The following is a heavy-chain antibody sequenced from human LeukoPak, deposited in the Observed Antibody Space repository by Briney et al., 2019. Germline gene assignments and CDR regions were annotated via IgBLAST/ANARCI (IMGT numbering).Heavy chain of an antibody. V-gene: IGHV3-7*01. CDR1: GFTFNIYW. J-gene: IGHJ4*02. CDR2: INQDGSEK. Sequence: GGSLRLSCAASGFTFNIYWMSWVRQTPGKGLEWVANINQDGSEKYYVDSVKGRFTISRDNSKNTLYLQMNSLRAEDTAVYYCARDFRPVVGAAGTFDYWGQGTLVTVSS. D-gene: IGHD6-13*01. CDR3: ARDFRPVVGAAGTFDY.